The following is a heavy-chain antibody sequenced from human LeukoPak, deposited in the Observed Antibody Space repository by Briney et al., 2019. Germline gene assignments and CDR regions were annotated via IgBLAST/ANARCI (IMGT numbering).Heavy chain of an antibody. V-gene: IGHV4-38-2*02. CDR3: ASSYDSSGYSSFGY. Sequence: PSETLSLTCTVSGYSISSGYYWGWIRQPLGKGLEWIGSIYHSGSTYYNPSLKSRVTISVDTSKNQFSLKLSSVTAADTAVYYCASSYDSSGYSSFGYWGQGTLVTVSS. J-gene: IGHJ4*02. CDR1: GYSISSGYY. CDR2: IYHSGST. D-gene: IGHD3-22*01.